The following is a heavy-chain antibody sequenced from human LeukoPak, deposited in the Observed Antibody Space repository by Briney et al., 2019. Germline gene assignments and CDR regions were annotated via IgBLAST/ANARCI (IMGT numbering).Heavy chain of an antibody. CDR3: ASNSGSYSYFDY. CDR2: LNWNGGST. J-gene: IGHJ4*02. D-gene: IGHD1-26*01. V-gene: IGHV3-20*04. Sequence: PGGSLRLSCAASGFTFDDYGMSWVRQAPGKGLEWVSGLNWNGGSTGYADSVRGRFTISRDNAKNSLYLQMNSLRAEDTALYYCASNSGSYSYFDYWGQGTLVTVSS. CDR1: GFTFDDYG.